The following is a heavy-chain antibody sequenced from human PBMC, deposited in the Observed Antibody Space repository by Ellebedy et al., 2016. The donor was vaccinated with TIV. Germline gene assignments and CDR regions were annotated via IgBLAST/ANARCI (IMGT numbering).Heavy chain of an antibody. CDR1: GFTFSSCV. V-gene: IGHV3-33*01. J-gene: IGHJ4*02. Sequence: GESLKISCAASGFTFSSCVMHWVRLAPGKGLDWVAAIMYHGTETYYADSVRGRFTVSRDNSKNTLYLQMNSLRAEDTAVYYCARINYYDSSGYYSDSDYWGQGTLVTVSS. CDR3: ARINYYDSSGYYSDSDY. D-gene: IGHD3-22*01. CDR2: IMYHGTET.